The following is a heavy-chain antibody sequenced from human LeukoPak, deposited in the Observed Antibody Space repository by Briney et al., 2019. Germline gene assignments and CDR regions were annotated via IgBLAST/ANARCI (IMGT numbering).Heavy chain of an antibody. CDR2: INHSGST. Sequence: SETLSLTCAVYGGSFSGYYWGWIRQPPGKGLEWIGEINHSGSTNYNPSLKSRVTISVDTSKNQFSLKLSSVTAADTAVYYCARHRIRRWFGELSVEFDPWGQGTLVTVSS. V-gene: IGHV4-34*01. J-gene: IGHJ5*02. CDR1: GGSFSGYY. CDR3: ARHRIRRWFGELSVEFDP. D-gene: IGHD3-10*01.